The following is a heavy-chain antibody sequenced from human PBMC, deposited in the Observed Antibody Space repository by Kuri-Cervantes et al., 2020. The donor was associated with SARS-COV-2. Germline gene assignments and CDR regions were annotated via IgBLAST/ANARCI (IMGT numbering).Heavy chain of an antibody. CDR1: GYTFTSYY. Sequence: ASVKVSCKASGYTFTSYYMHWVRQAPGQGLEWMGIINSSGGSTSYAQKFQGRVTMTRDTSTSTVYMELSSLRSEDTAVYYCARSTAGYSSSWYTDYWGQGTLVTVSS. J-gene: IGHJ4*02. CDR2: INSSGGST. CDR3: ARSTAGYSSSWYTDY. V-gene: IGHV1-46*03. D-gene: IGHD6-13*01.